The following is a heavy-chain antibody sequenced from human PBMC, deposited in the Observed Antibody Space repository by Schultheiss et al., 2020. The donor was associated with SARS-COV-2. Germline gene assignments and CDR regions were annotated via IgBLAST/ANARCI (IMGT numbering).Heavy chain of an antibody. V-gene: IGHV3-20*04. J-gene: IGHJ4*02. CDR3: ARDPMRVGAY. Sequence: GGSLRLSCADSGFTFDDYGMSWVRQAPGKGLEWVSGINWNGGSTSYADSVKGRFTISRDNSKNTLSLQMNSLRAEDTAVFYCARDPMRVGAYWGQGTLVTVSS. CDR2: INWNGGST. CDR1: GFTFDDYG. D-gene: IGHD1-26*01.